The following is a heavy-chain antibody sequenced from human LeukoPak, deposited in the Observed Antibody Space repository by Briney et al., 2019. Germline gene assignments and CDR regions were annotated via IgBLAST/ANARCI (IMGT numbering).Heavy chain of an antibody. D-gene: IGHD2-2*02. V-gene: IGHV3-74*01. CDR1: GFTFSSYW. CDR3: ARALWVPAAIGY. Sequence: GGSLRLSCAASGFTFSSYWMHWVRQAPEKGLVWVSRINSDGSSTSYADSVKGRFTISRDNAKNTLYLQMNSLRAEDTAVYYCARALWVPAAIGYWGQGTLVTVSS. J-gene: IGHJ4*02. CDR2: INSDGSST.